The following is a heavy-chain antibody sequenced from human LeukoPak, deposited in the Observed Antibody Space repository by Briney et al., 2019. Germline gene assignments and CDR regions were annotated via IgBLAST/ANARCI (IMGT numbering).Heavy chain of an antibody. CDR1: GLTFSTSW. CDR3: LAWGYSGSNH. Sequence: GGSLRLSCEVSGLTFSTSWMSWVRQAPGTGLEWVAHIGPDGIERYYVESAKGRFTISRDNPKNSVSLQMDSLRADDTAVYYCLAWGYSGSNHWGQGTLVTVSS. CDR2: IGPDGIER. V-gene: IGHV3-7*01. D-gene: IGHD6-19*01. J-gene: IGHJ4*02.